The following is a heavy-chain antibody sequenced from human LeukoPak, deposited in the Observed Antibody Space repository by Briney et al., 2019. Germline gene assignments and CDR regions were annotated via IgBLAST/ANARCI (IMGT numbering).Heavy chain of an antibody. CDR3: ASGSRPVKSDSFDY. CDR1: GYTFTSYG. V-gene: IGHV1-18*01. CDR2: ISAYNGNT. Sequence: ASVKVSCKASGYTFTSYGISWVRQAPGQGLEWMGWISAYNGNTNYAQKLQGRVTMTTDTSTSTAYMELRSLRSDDTAVYYCASGSRPVKSDSFDYWGQGTLVTVSS. D-gene: IGHD3-22*01. J-gene: IGHJ4*02.